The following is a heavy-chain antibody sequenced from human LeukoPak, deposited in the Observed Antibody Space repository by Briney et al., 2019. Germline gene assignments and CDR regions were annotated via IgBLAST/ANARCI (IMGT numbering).Heavy chain of an antibody. CDR1: GYTFTSYD. D-gene: IGHD1-1*01. J-gene: IGHJ6*02. Sequence: ASVKVSCKASGYTFTSYDINWVRQATGQGLEWMGWMNPNSGNTGYAQKFQGRVTMTRNTSMSTAYMELSSLRSEDTAVYYCARVQLDLYGMDVWGQGTTVTVSS. CDR2: MNPNSGNT. CDR3: ARVQLDLYGMDV. V-gene: IGHV1-8*01.